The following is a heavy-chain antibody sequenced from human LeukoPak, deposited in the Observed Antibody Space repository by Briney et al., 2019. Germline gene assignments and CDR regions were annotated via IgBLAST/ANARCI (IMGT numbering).Heavy chain of an antibody. CDR3: ATLHCSSTSCSYYYGMDV. J-gene: IGHJ6*02. D-gene: IGHD2-2*01. V-gene: IGHV3-21*01. CDR1: GFTFSSYS. CDR2: ISSSSGYI. Sequence: GGSLRLSCAASGFTFSSYSMNWVRQAPGKGLEWVSYISSSSGYIYYADSLKGRFTISRDNAKNSLYLQMNCLRAEDTAVYYCATLHCSSTSCSYYYGMDVWGQGTTVTVSS.